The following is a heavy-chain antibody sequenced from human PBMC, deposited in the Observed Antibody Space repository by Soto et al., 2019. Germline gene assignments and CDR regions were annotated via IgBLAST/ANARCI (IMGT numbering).Heavy chain of an antibody. D-gene: IGHD6-19*01. J-gene: IGHJ3*02. CDR2: INSDGSST. V-gene: IGHV3-74*01. CDR1: GFTFSSYW. Sequence: GGSLRLSCAASGFTFSSYWMHWVRQAPGKGLVWVSRINSDGSSTSYADSVKGRFTISRDNAKNTLYLQMNSLRVEDTAVYYCAREAVAGAFDIWGQGTMVTVSS. CDR3: AREAVAGAFDI.